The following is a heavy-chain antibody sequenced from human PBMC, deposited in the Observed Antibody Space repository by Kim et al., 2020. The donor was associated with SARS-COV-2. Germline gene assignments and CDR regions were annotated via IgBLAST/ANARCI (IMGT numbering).Heavy chain of an antibody. CDR1: GGSFSGYY. D-gene: IGHD3-10*01. Sequence: SETLSLTCAVYGGSFSGYYWSWIRQPPGQGLEWMGEINHSGSTNYNPSLKSRGTISVDTSKNQFSLKLSSVTAADTAVYYCAWDGSDGSRFNWFDPWG. CDR2: INHSGST. CDR3: AWDGSDGSRFNWFDP. J-gene: IGHJ5*02. V-gene: IGHV4-34*01.